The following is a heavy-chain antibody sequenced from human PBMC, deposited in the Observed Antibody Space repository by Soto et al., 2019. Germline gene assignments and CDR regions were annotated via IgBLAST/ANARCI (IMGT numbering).Heavy chain of an antibody. V-gene: IGHV4-39*07. D-gene: IGHD3-9*01. Sequence: ASETLSHTCTVSGGSISSSSYYLGWIRQPPGKGLEWIGNINYSGSTNYNPSLKSRVTISVDTSKNQFSLKVSSVTAADTAVYYCARHPGYYDILTGYTTYYFDYWGQGISVTVSS. J-gene: IGHJ4*02. CDR1: GGSISSSSYY. CDR2: INYSGST. CDR3: ARHPGYYDILTGYTTYYFDY.